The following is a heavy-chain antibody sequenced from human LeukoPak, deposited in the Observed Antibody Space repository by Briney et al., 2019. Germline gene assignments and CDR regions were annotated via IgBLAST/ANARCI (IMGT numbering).Heavy chain of an antibody. J-gene: IGHJ4*02. Sequence: GGSLRLSCAASGFTFSSYEMNWVRQAPGKGLEWVSYISSSGSTIYYADSVKGRFTISRDNAKNSLYLQMNSLRAEDTAVYYCARVRYDSSGYYSIFDYWGQGTLVTVSS. CDR3: ARVRYDSSGYYSIFDY. D-gene: IGHD3-22*01. V-gene: IGHV3-48*03. CDR1: GFTFSSYE. CDR2: ISSSGSTI.